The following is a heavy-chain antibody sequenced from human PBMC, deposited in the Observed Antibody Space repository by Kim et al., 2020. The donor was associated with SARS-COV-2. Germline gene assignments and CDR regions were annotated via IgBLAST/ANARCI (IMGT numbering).Heavy chain of an antibody. CDR2: IKQDGSEK. CDR1: GFTFSSYW. V-gene: IGHV3-7*03. D-gene: IGHD2-21*01. J-gene: IGHJ3*02. Sequence: GGSLRLSCAASGFTFSSYWMSWVRQAPGKGLEWVANIKQDGSEKYYVDSVKGRFTISRDNAKNSLYLQMNSLRAEDTAVYYCARVGRFNCGGDCYAFDIWGQGTMVTVSS. CDR3: ARVGRFNCGGDCYAFDI.